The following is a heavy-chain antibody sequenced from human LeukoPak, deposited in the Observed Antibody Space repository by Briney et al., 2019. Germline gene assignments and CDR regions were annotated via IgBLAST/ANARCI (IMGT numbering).Heavy chain of an antibody. CDR1: GFTFSDYY. Sequence: PGGSLRLSCAASGFTFSDYYMSWIRQAPGKGLEWVANIKQDGSEKYYVDSVKGRFTISRDNAKNSLYLQMNSLRAEDTAVYYCASQYSSGWGEFDYWGQGTLVTVSS. J-gene: IGHJ4*02. V-gene: IGHV3-7*01. D-gene: IGHD6-19*01. CDR2: IKQDGSEK. CDR3: ASQYSSGWGEFDY.